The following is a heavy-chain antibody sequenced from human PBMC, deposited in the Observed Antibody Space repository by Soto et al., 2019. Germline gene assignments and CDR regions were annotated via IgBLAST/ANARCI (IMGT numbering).Heavy chain of an antibody. Sequence: AGSLRISCAASGLNFEKCSMNRVRQPPGKGPEWLASISPSSTYIRYADSVKGRFTISRDNARNSLSLQMMNLRADDTDIYYRVTDTGDIEVVPATPWGQGTLVTVSS. CDR1: GLNFEKCS. D-gene: IGHD2-15*01. J-gene: IGHJ4*02. CDR2: ISPSSTYI. CDR3: VTDTGDIEVVPATP. V-gene: IGHV3-21*04.